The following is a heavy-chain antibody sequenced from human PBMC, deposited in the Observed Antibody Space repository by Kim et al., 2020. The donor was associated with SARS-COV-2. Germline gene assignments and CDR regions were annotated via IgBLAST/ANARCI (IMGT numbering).Heavy chain of an antibody. J-gene: IGHJ4*02. CDR1: GGSISSYY. CDR2: IYYSGST. D-gene: IGHD5-12*01. CDR3: ARREYSGYDYFDY. Sequence: SETLSLTCTVSGGSISSYYWSWIRQPPGKGLEWIGYIYYSGSTNYNPSLKSRVTISVDTSKNQFSLKLSSVTAADTAVYYCARREYSGYDYFDYWGQGTLVTVSS. V-gene: IGHV4-59*08.